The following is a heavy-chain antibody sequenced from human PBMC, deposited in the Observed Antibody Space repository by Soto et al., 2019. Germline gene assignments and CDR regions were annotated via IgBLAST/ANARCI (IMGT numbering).Heavy chain of an antibody. D-gene: IGHD4-4*01. CDR2: ISAYNGNI. CDR1: GYMFISYG. CDR3: AALEGNYPFDY. J-gene: IGHJ4*02. Sequence: GASVKVSCKASGYMFISYGINWGRQAPGQGIGWMGWISAYNGNIKYAQKFQGRATMTRDTSTSTVYMELSSLRSEDTAVYYCAALEGNYPFDYWGQGTLVTVSS. V-gene: IGHV1-18*01.